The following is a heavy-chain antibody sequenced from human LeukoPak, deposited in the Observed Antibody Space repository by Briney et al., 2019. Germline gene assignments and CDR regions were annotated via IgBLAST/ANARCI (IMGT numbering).Heavy chain of an antibody. V-gene: IGHV3-9*02. D-gene: IGHD6-19*01. CDR2: ISWNSGSI. CDR3: AKDGRRIAVAGTCWFDP. CDR1: GFTSDDYA. Sequence: PGGSLRLSCAASGFTSDDYAMHWVRQAPGKGLEWVSGISWNSGSIGYADSVKGRFTISRDNAKNSLYLQMNSLRAEDTALYYCAKDGRRIAVAGTCWFDPWGQGTLVTVSS. J-gene: IGHJ5*02.